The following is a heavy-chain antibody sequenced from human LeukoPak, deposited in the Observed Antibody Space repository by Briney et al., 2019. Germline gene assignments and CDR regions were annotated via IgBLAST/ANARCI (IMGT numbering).Heavy chain of an antibody. J-gene: IGHJ4*02. V-gene: IGHV1-2*02. CDR3: ARATNSPYFDY. D-gene: IGHD2/OR15-2a*01. CDR2: INPNSGGT. Sequence: ASVKVSCKPSVYTFTDYYMHWVRQAPGQGLEWMGWINPNSGGTNYAQKFQGRVTMTRDTSITTAYMELNRLTSDDTAVYYCARATNSPYFDYWGQGTLVTVSS. CDR1: VYTFTDYY.